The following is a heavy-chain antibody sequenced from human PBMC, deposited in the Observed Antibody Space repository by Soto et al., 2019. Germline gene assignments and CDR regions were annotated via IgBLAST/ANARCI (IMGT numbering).Heavy chain of an antibody. J-gene: IGHJ6*02. D-gene: IGHD3-22*01. CDR1: GYTFTGYY. CDR3: ATSSEYYYYGMDV. CDR2: INPNSGGT. Sequence: ASVKVSCKASGYTFTGYYMHWVRQAPGQGLEWMGWINPNSGGTNYAQKFQGWVTMTRDTSISTAYMELSRLRSDDTAVYYCATSSEYYYYGMDVWGQGTTVTVS. V-gene: IGHV1-2*04.